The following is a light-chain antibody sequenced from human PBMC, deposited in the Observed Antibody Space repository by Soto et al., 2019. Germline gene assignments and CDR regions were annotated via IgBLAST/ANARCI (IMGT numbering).Light chain of an antibody. Sequence: EIVMTQSPATLSVSPGERVTLSFRASQSVTSTLGWYQQKPGQAPRLLLSGASTRATGVPDRFSGSGSGTDFTLTISRLEPEDFAVYYCQQYGSSRAFGQGTKVDIK. J-gene: IGKJ1*01. CDR1: QSVTST. V-gene: IGKV3-20*01. CDR3: QQYGSSRA. CDR2: GAS.